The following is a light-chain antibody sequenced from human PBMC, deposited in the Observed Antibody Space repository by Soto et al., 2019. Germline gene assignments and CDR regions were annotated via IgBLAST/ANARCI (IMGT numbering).Light chain of an antibody. CDR2: GAS. CDR1: QSVSSN. V-gene: IGKV3-15*01. J-gene: IGKJ5*01. Sequence: EIVMTQSPATLSVSPGERATLSCMASQSVSSNLAWYQQKPGQAPRLLIYGASTRATGIPAKFSGSGSGTEVTLIISSLRSEDFAVYYCQQYKNWPPIPFGQGTRL. CDR3: QQYKNWPPIP.